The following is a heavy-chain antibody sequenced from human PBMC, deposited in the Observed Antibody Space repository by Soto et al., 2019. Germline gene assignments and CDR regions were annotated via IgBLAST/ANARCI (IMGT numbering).Heavy chain of an antibody. CDR1: GGSISSGGYY. V-gene: IGHV4-31*03. Sequence: SETLSLTCTVSGGSISSGGYYWSWIRQHPGKGLEWIGYIYYSGSTYYNPSLKSRVTISVDTSKNQFSLKLSSVTAADTAVYYCASLTAAIKDYYGMDVWGQGTTVTVYS. J-gene: IGHJ6*02. CDR3: ASLTAAIKDYYGMDV. CDR2: IYYSGST. D-gene: IGHD2-2*01.